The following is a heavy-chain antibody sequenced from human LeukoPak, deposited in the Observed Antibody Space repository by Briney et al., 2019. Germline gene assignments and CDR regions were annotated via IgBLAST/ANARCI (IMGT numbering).Heavy chain of an antibody. J-gene: IGHJ4*02. CDR3: AKDDKGDFYFDY. V-gene: IGHV3-23*01. Sequence: GGSLRLSCAASGFTFNYDAISWVRQAPGKGLVWVSSVRGSGGSTYYSDSVRGRFTISRDISKNTVYLQMNSLRAEDTAMYYCAKDDKGDFYFDYWGQGTLVTVSS. CDR2: VRGSGGST. CDR1: GFTFNYDA. D-gene: IGHD3-16*01.